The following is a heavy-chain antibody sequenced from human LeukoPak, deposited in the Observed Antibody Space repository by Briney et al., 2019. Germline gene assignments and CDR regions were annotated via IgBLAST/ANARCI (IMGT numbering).Heavy chain of an antibody. V-gene: IGHV3-11*06. CDR1: GFTFSDYY. CDR2: ISSSSSYT. Sequence: GGSLRLSCAAPGFTFSDYYMSWIRQAPGKGLEWVSYISSSSSYTNYADSVKGRFTISRDNAKNSLYLQMNSLRAEDTAVYYCAGGLVTSGQYYYYYGMDVWGKGTTVTVSS. J-gene: IGHJ6*04. CDR3: AGGLVTSGQYYYYYGMDV. D-gene: IGHD3-10*01.